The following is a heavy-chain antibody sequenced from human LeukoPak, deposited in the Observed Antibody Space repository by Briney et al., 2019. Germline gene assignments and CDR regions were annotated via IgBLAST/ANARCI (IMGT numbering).Heavy chain of an antibody. J-gene: IGHJ5*02. CDR3: ARQADYHDSSGYYLRFNWFDP. D-gene: IGHD3-22*01. CDR1: GYSFTSYW. Sequence: GESLKISCKGSGYSFTSYWIGWVRQMPGKGLEWMGIIYPGDSDTRYSPSFQGQVTISADKSISTAYLQWSSLKASDTAMYYCARQADYHDSSGYYLRFNWFDPWGQGTLVTVSS. V-gene: IGHV5-51*01. CDR2: IYPGDSDT.